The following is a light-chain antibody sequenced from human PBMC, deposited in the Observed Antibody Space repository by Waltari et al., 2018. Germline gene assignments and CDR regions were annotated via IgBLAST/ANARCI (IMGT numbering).Light chain of an antibody. V-gene: IGKV1-8*01. J-gene: IGKJ2*01. CDR3: QQYYSYPRT. Sequence: AIRMTQSPSSLAASTGDRVNITCRASQGISSNLAWYQQKPGKAPKLLIYGASALQSGVPSRFSGSGSGTDFTLSISYLQSEDFATYYCQQYYSYPRTFGQGAKLEIK. CDR2: GAS. CDR1: QGISSN.